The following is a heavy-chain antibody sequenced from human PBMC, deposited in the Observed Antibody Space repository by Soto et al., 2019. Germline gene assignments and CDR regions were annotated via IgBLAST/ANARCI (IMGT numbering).Heavy chain of an antibody. Sequence: SETLSLTCTVSGGSISSYYWSWIRQPPGKGLEWIGYIYYIGSTNYNPSLKSRVTISVDTSKNQFSLKLSSVTAADTAVYYCAKGWGFSNYYFNFWGQGTLVTVSS. CDR1: GGSISSYY. V-gene: IGHV4-59*01. J-gene: IGHJ4*02. CDR2: IYYIGST. CDR3: AKGWGFSNYYFNF. D-gene: IGHD4-4*01.